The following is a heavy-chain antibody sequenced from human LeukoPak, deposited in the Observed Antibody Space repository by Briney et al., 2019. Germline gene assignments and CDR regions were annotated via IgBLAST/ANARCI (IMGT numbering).Heavy chain of an antibody. CDR3: ARGYYDYVWRSHFDY. CDR2: IKQDGSEK. Sequence: GGSLRLSCAASGFTFSSYWMSWVRQAPGKGLEWVANIKQDGSEKYYVDSVKGRLTISRDNAKNSLYLQMNSLRAEDTAVYYCARGYYDYVWRSHFDYWGQGTLVTVSS. CDR1: GFTFSSYW. J-gene: IGHJ4*02. D-gene: IGHD3-16*01. V-gene: IGHV3-7*04.